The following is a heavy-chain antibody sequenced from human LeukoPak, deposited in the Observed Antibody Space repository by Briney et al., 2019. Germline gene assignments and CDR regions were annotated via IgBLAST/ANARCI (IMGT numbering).Heavy chain of an antibody. Sequence: SETLSLTCAVSGASISSSYWWTWVRQPPGKGLEWIGEVHLDGRTNYNPSLESRLTISVDLSENHISLRLTSVTAADTAVYYCAREGGFYRPLDYSGQGTLVTVSS. V-gene: IGHV4-4*02. CDR2: VHLDGRT. J-gene: IGHJ4*02. CDR3: AREGGFYRPLDY. CDR1: GASISSSYW. D-gene: IGHD3-3*01.